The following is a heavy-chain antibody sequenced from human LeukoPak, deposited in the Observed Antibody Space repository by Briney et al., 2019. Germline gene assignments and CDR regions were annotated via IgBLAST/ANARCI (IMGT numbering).Heavy chain of an antibody. D-gene: IGHD5-12*01. Sequence: SETLSLTCTVSGGSISNHWSWIRQPPGKGLQWIGFIYSSGSTNYNPSLKSRVTISLDTSRNQFSLRVSSVTSADTAVYYCARGNSGYDYAFDIWGQGTMVTVSS. CDR3: ARGNSGYDYAFDI. J-gene: IGHJ3*02. CDR2: IYSSGST. CDR1: GGSISNH. V-gene: IGHV4-59*01.